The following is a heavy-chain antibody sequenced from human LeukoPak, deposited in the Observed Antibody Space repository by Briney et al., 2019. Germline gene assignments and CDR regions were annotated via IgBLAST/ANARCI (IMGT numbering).Heavy chain of an antibody. CDR1: GGSISSSNW. V-gene: IGHV4-4*02. D-gene: IGHD6-19*01. CDR2: IYYSGST. CDR3: ARILRKQWPREDY. Sequence: PSETLSLTCAVSGGSISSSNWWSWVRQPPGQGLEWIGSIYYSGSTYYNPSLKSRVTISVDTSKNQFSLKLSSVTAADTAVYYCARILRKQWPREDYWGQGTLVTVSS. J-gene: IGHJ4*02.